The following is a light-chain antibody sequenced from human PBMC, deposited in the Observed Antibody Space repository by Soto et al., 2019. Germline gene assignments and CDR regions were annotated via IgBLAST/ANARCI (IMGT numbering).Light chain of an antibody. J-gene: IGLJ2*01. CDR1: SSNIGAGYG. V-gene: IGLV1-40*01. Sequence: QSVLTQPPSVSGAPGQRVSISCTGSSSNIGAGYGVHWYQPLPGTAPKVLIYGDSNRPSGVPDRFSGSKSGTSASLAITGLQAEDDADYYRQSYDSSLSGSVFGGGTKLTVL. CDR2: GDS. CDR3: QSYDSSLSGSV.